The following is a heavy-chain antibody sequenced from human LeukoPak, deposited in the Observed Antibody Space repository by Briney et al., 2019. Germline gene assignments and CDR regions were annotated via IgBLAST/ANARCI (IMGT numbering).Heavy chain of an antibody. CDR1: GFTFGSYW. V-gene: IGHV3-7*01. CDR2: IKQDGSEK. J-gene: IGHJ6*03. CDR3: ASAGRAYYYYYMDV. Sequence: GGSLRLSCAASGFTFGSYWMSWVRQAPGKGLEWVANIKQDGSEKYYVDSVKGRFTISRDNAKNSLYLQMNSLRAEDTAVYYCASAGRAYYYYYMDVWGKGTTVTVSS.